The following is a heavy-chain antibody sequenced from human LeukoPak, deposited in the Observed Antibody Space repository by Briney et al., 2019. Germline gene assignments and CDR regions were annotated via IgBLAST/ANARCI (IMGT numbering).Heavy chain of an antibody. V-gene: IGHV1-18*01. D-gene: IGHD3-22*01. CDR1: GYTFTSYG. J-gene: IGHJ4*02. Sequence: ASVKVSCKASGYTFTSYGISWVRQAPGQGLEWMGWISAYNGNTNYAQKLQGRVTMTTGTSTSTAYMELRSLRSDDTAVYYCARDSLGYYYDSSGYLDYWGQGTLVTVSS. CDR3: ARDSLGYYYDSSGYLDY. CDR2: ISAYNGNT.